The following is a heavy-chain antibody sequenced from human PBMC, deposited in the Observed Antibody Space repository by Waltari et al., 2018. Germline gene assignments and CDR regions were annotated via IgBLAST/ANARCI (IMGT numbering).Heavy chain of an antibody. CDR1: GFTFSSYW. CDR3: AREGASSSLGFDYYYYGMDV. CDR2: IKQDGSEK. D-gene: IGHD6-13*01. V-gene: IGHV3-7*04. J-gene: IGHJ6*02. Sequence: EVQLVESGGGLVQPGGSLRLSCAASGFTFSSYWMSWVRQAPGKGLGWVANIKQDGSEKNYLDSVKGRFTISRDNTKNSLYLQMNSLRAEDTAVYYCAREGASSSLGFDYYYYGMDVWGQGTTVTVSS.